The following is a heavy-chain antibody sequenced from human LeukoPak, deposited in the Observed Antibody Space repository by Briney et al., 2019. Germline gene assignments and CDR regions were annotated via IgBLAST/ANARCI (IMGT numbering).Heavy chain of an antibody. Sequence: SVKVSCKASGCTFTGYYMHWVRQAPGQGLEWMGWINPNSGGTNYAQKFQGRVTMTRDTSISTAYMELSRLRSDDTAVYYCASELTYYYDSSGYSDFDYWGQGTLVTVSS. CDR1: GCTFTGYY. CDR2: INPNSGGT. CDR3: ASELTYYYDSSGYSDFDY. J-gene: IGHJ4*02. D-gene: IGHD3-22*01. V-gene: IGHV1-2*02.